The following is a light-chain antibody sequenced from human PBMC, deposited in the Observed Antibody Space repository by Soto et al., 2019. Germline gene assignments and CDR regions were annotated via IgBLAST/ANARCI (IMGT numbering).Light chain of an antibody. V-gene: IGKV3-15*01. Sequence: EIVIRHSPATLSVSPGERATLSCRASQSVSSNLAWYQQKPGQAPRLLIYGASTRATGIPARFSGSGSGTEFTLTISSLQSEDFAVYYCQHYNNCPRTFAQGPKV. CDR3: QHYNNCPRT. CDR2: GAS. CDR1: QSVSSN. J-gene: IGKJ1*01.